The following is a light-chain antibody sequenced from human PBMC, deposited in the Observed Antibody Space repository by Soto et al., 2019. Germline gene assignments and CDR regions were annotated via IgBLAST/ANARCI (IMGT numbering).Light chain of an antibody. V-gene: IGLV1-51*01. CDR1: RSNIGDNY. Sequence: QSVLTQPPSVSAAPGQTVTISCSGSRSNIGDNYVSWYQQLPGTAPKLLIYDNYKRPSGIPDRFSGSKSGTSATLGITGLQTGDEADYYCETWDSSLTARVFGGGTKLTV. CDR2: DNY. CDR3: ETWDSSLTARV. J-gene: IGLJ2*01.